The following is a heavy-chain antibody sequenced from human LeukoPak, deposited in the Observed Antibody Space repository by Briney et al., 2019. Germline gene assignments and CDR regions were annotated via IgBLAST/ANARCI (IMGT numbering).Heavy chain of an antibody. CDR2: INPNSGDT. Sequence: ASVKVSCKASGYTFTDYYINWVRQAPGQGLEWIGWINPNSGDTNYAQKLQDRVTMTRDTSISTAYIELNFLRSDDTAVFYCARGDYYGSPKVVAAWGQGTLVTVSS. D-gene: IGHD3-10*01. CDR3: ARGDYYGSPKVVAA. V-gene: IGHV1-2*02. J-gene: IGHJ5*02. CDR1: GYTFTDYY.